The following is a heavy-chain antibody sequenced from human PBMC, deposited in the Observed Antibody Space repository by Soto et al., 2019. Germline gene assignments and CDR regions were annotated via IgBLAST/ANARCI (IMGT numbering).Heavy chain of an antibody. CDR1: GFTFSSYA. Sequence: GGSLRLSCAASGFTFSSYAISWVRQAPGKGLEWVSAISGSGGSTYYADSVKGRFTISRDNSKNTLYLQMNSLRAEDTAVYYCAKEVRITMVRGVLNWFDPWGQGTLVTVSS. V-gene: IGHV3-23*01. D-gene: IGHD3-10*01. J-gene: IGHJ5*02. CDR2: ISGSGGST. CDR3: AKEVRITMVRGVLNWFDP.